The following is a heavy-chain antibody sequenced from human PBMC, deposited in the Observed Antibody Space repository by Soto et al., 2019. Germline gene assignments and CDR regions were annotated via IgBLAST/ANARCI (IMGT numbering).Heavy chain of an antibody. V-gene: IGHV3-33*01. CDR2: IWYDGSNK. Sequence: GESLKISCAASGFTFSSYGMHWVRQAPGKGLEWVAVIWYDGSNKYYADSVKGRFTISRDNSKNTLYLQMNSLRAEDTAVYYCARGGVLRFLEWLLPNAFDIWGQGTMVTVSS. D-gene: IGHD3-3*01. CDR3: ARGGVLRFLEWLLPNAFDI. CDR1: GFTFSSYG. J-gene: IGHJ3*02.